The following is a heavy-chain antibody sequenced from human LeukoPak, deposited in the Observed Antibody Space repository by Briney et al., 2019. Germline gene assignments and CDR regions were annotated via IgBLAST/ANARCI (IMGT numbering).Heavy chain of an antibody. D-gene: IGHD3-3*01. CDR3: ARGADFWSGYSHGHYFDY. Sequence: SETLSLTCTVSGGSISSYYWSWIRQPAGKGLEWIGRIYNSGSTNYNPSLKSRVTMSVDTSKNQFSLKLSSVTAADTAVYYCARGADFWSGYSHGHYFDYWGQGTLVTVSS. V-gene: IGHV4-4*07. J-gene: IGHJ4*02. CDR2: IYNSGST. CDR1: GGSISSYY.